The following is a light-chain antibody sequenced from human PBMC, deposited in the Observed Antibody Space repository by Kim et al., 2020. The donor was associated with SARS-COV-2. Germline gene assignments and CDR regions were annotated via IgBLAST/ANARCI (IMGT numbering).Light chain of an antibody. CDR1: GGSIASNY. V-gene: IGLV6-57*03. CDR2: EDN. CDR3: QSYDSSNPWV. J-gene: IGLJ3*02. Sequence: KTVTTSCTRSGGSIASNYVQWYQQRPGSAPTTVIYEDNQRPSGVPDRFSGSIDSSSNSASLTISGLKTEDEADYYCQSYDSSNPWVFGGGTQLTVL.